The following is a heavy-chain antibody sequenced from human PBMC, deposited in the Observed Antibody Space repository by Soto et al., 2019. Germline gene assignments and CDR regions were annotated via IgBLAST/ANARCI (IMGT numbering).Heavy chain of an antibody. Sequence: GGSLGLSCAASGVSFSSYSMYWVGQGPGKGLEWVSSISSSSSYIYYADSVKGRFTISRDNAKNSLYLQMNSLRAEDTAVYYCERHDHGSDTSDSWGQGTVVSVSS. CDR3: ERHDHGSDTSDS. J-gene: IGHJ4*01. D-gene: IGHD3-22*01. V-gene: IGHV3-21*01. CDR2: ISSSSSYI. CDR1: GVSFSSYS.